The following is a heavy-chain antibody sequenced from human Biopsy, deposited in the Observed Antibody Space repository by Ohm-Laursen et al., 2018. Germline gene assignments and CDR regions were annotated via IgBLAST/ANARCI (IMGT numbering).Heavy chain of an antibody. J-gene: IGHJ1*01. V-gene: IGHV1-69*06. D-gene: IGHD3-9*01. CDR2: NIPILGTG. CDR3: AIKLTGYFHH. CDR1: GGTFSNYG. Sequence: SVKVSCKAPGGTFSNYGVNWVRQAPGQGLEWLGGNIPILGTGNYAQKFQDRVTVAADTSTSTATMELRSLRSDDTAVYYCAIKLTGYFHHWGQGTLVIVSS.